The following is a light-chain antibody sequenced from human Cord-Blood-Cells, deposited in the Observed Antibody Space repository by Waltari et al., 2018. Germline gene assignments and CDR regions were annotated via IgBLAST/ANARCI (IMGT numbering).Light chain of an antibody. CDR2: GAS. J-gene: IGKJ1*01. Sequence: EIVMTQSPAILSVSPGERATLSCRASQSVTSNLAWYQHKPGQAPRLLIDGASTSATGIPARFSGSGAGTEFTLTISSLQSEDFAVYFCQQYNNWWTFGQGTKVEIK. V-gene: IGKV3-15*01. CDR3: QQYNNWWT. CDR1: QSVTSN.